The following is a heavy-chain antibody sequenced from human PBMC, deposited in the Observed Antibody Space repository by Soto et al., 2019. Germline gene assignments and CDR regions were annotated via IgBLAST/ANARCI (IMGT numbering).Heavy chain of an antibody. D-gene: IGHD3-22*01. CDR1: GGSISSYY. J-gene: IGHJ4*02. V-gene: IGHV4-59*01. Sequence: SETLSLTCTVSGGSISSYYWSWIRQPPGKGLEWIGYIFYSGSTNYNPSLKSRVTISVDTSKNQFSLKLSSVTAADTAVYYCERESRAYDSSGYYYVGYFDYWGQGTLVTVSS. CDR3: ERESRAYDSSGYYYVGYFDY. CDR2: IFYSGST.